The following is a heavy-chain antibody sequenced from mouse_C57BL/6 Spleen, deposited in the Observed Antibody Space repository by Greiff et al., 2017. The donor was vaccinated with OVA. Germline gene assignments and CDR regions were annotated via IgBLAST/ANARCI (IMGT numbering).Heavy chain of an antibody. Sequence: EVKLVESGEGLVKPGGSLKLSCAASGFTFSSYAMSWVRQTPEKRLEWVAYISSGGDYIYYADTVKGRFTISRDNARNTLYLQMSSLKSEDTAMYYWTRDPDPCYGSRFYAMDYWGQGTSVTVSS. D-gene: IGHD1-1*01. CDR2: ISSGGDYI. CDR1: GFTFSSYA. CDR3: TRDPDPCYGSRFYAMDY. J-gene: IGHJ4*01. V-gene: IGHV5-9-1*02.